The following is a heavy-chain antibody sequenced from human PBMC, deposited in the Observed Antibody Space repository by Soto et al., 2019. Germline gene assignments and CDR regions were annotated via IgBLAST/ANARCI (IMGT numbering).Heavy chain of an antibody. D-gene: IGHD3-10*01. CDR3: ASSYGSGSYYLSYYYYYGMDV. Sequence: ASVKVSCKASGYTLTGYYMHWVRQAPGQRLEWMGWINAGIGDTQYSQKFQGRVTMTRDTSTSTVYMELSSLRSEDTAVYYCASSYGSGSYYLSYYYYYGMDVWGQGTTVTVSS. V-gene: IGHV1-3*01. CDR2: INAGIGDT. J-gene: IGHJ6*02. CDR1: GYTLTGYY.